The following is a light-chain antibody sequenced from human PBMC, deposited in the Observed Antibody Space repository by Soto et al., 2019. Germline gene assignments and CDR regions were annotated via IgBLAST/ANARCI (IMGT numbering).Light chain of an antibody. V-gene: IGKV3-11*01. CDR2: DAS. Sequence: EIVLTQSPATLSLSPGERAALSVGASQSVSSYLAWYQQKPGQAPRLLIYDASNRATGIPARFSGSGSGTDFTLTISSLEPEDFAVYYCQQRSNSPSAFGQGTRLEIK. CDR3: QQRSNSPSA. J-gene: IGKJ5*01. CDR1: QSVSSY.